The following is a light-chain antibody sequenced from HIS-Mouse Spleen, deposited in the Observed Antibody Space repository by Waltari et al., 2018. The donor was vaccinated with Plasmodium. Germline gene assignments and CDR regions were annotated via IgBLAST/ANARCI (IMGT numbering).Light chain of an antibody. CDR2: DAS. CDR1: QSVSSY. J-gene: IGKJ4*01. V-gene: IGKV3-11*01. Sequence: EIVLTQSPATLSLSPGERATLSCRASQSVSSYLAWYQQTPGQAPRLLIYDASNRATGIPARFSGSGSGTDFTLTISSLEPEDFAVYYCQQYYSTPLTFGGGTKVEIK. CDR3: QQYYSTPLT.